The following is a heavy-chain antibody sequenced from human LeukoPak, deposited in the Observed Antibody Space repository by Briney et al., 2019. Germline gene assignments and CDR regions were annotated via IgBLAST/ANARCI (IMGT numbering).Heavy chain of an antibody. Sequence: GGSLRLSCAASASTFSSYAMSWVRQAPGKGLEWVSAISGSGGSTYYADSVKGRFTISIDNSKNTLYLQMNSLRAEDTAVYYCAKAITMIVARFVYWVQGTLVTVSS. J-gene: IGHJ4*02. D-gene: IGHD3-22*01. CDR1: ASTFSSYA. CDR2: ISGSGGST. CDR3: AKAITMIVARFVY. V-gene: IGHV3-23*01.